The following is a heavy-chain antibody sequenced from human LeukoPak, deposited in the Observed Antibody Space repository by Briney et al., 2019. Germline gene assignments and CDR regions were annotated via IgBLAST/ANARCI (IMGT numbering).Heavy chain of an antibody. Sequence: SETLSLTCTVSGGSISGYYWSWSRQPPGKGVEWIGNLYYMRGAWYKSSLKSRVTTSVDTSRNEFSLKLSSVTAADTAVYYCARGPPSVAAADYYFDYWGQGTLVTVSS. CDR2: LYYMRGA. V-gene: IGHV4-59*12. D-gene: IGHD6-13*01. CDR3: ARGPPSVAAADYYFDY. CDR1: GGSISGYY. J-gene: IGHJ4*02.